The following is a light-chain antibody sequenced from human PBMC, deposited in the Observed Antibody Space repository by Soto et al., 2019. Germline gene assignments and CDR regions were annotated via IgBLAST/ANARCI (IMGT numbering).Light chain of an antibody. V-gene: IGKV3-11*01. CDR3: QQRSNWPLT. CDR2: DAS. Sequence: EIELTQSPATLSLSPGERATLSCRASQSVSRYLAWYQQKPGQAPRLLIYDASNRATGIPARFSGSGSGTDLTLTISSLEPEDFAVYYYQQRSNWPLTFGGGTKVDI. J-gene: IGKJ4*01. CDR1: QSVSRY.